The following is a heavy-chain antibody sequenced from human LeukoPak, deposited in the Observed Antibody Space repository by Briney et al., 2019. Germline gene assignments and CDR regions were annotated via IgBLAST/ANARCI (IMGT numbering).Heavy chain of an antibody. CDR2: IWYDGSNK. Sequence: GGSLRLSCAASGFTFSGYGMHWVRQAPGKGLEWVAVIWYDGSNKYYADSVKGRFTISRNNSKNTLYLQMNSLRAEDTAVYYCARDKYSSSSYYFDYWGQGTLVTVSS. D-gene: IGHD6-6*01. CDR1: GFTFSGYG. J-gene: IGHJ4*02. CDR3: ARDKYSSSSYYFDY. V-gene: IGHV3-33*01.